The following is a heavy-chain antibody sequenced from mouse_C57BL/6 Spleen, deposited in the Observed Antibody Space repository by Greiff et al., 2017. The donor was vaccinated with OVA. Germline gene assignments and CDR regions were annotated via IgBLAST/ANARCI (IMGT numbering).Heavy chain of an antibody. Sequence: QVQLQQPGAELVRPGTSVKLSCKASGYTFTSYWMHWVKQRPGQGLEWIGVIDPSDSYTNYNQKFKGKATLTVDTSSSTAYMQLSSLTSEDSAVYYCARVAGDDGFAWFAYWGQGTLVTVSA. CDR3: ARVAGDDGFAWFAY. CDR1: GYTFTSYW. V-gene: IGHV1-59*01. D-gene: IGHD2-3*01. CDR2: IDPSDSYT. J-gene: IGHJ3*01.